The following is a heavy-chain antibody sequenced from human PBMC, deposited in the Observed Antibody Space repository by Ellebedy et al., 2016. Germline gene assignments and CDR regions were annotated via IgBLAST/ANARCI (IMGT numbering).Heavy chain of an antibody. D-gene: IGHD6-19*01. J-gene: IGHJ4*02. CDR2: ISWNRGSM. Sequence: SLKISCAASGFSFDDYAMHWVRQAPGMGLEWVSGISWNRGSMQYADSVKGRFTISRDNAKNSLYLQMNSLRTEDTAFYYCVKGSIAVIATSFDYWGQGTLVTVSS. CDR3: VKGSIAVIATSFDY. V-gene: IGHV3-9*01. CDR1: GFSFDDYA.